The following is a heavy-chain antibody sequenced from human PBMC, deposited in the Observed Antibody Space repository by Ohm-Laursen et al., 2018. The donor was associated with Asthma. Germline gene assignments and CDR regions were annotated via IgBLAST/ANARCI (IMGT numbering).Heavy chain of an antibody. Sequence: GSLRLSCTAFGFTFSDFYMSWVRQAPGKGLEWISYITTDGDTIYYADSVKGRFTISRDNNKNSLYLQMNNLRVEDTAVYYCARDWARYCIGGNCLHLDSWGPGTLVTVSS. CDR1: GFTFSDFY. CDR2: ITTDGDTI. D-gene: IGHD2-15*01. J-gene: IGHJ4*02. V-gene: IGHV3-11*01. CDR3: ARDWARYCIGGNCLHLDS.